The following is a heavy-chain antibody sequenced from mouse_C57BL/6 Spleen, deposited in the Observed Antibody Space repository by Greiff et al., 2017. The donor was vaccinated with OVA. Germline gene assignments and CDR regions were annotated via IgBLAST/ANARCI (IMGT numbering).Heavy chain of an antibody. J-gene: IGHJ2*01. V-gene: IGHV1-69*01. CDR3: ARKTVVAQFDY. CDR1: GYTFTSYW. D-gene: IGHD1-1*01. Sequence: QVQLQQSGAELVMPGASVKLSCKASGYTFTSYWMHWVKQRPGQGLEWIGEIDPSDSYTNYNQKFKGKSTLTVDKSSSTAYMQLSSLTSEDSAVYYCARKTVVAQFDYWGQGTTLTVSS. CDR2: IDPSDSYT.